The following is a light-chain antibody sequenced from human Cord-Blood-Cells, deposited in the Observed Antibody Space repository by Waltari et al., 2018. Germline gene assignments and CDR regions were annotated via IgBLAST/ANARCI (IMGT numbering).Light chain of an antibody. V-gene: IGKV3-15*01. CDR3: QQYNNWYT. J-gene: IGKJ2*01. Sequence: EIVMTQSPATPSVSPGERATLSCRASQSVSSNLAWYQQKPGQAPRFLIYGASTRATGIPARFSGSGSGTEFTLTISSLQSEDFAVYYCQQYNNWYTFGQGTKLEIK. CDR1: QSVSSN. CDR2: GAS.